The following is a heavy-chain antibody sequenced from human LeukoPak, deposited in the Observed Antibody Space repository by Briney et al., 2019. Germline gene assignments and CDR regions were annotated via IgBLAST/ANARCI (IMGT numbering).Heavy chain of an antibody. J-gene: IGHJ2*01. D-gene: IGHD3-10*01. CDR1: GFTLSSYY. CDR3: ARDFYGSGSHRYFDL. V-gene: IGHV3-53*01. CDR2: IYSGGST. Sequence: PGGSLRLSCAASGFTLSSYYMIWVRHAPGKGLEWDSVIYSGGSTHYPDSVRGRFTISRDNSKNTLYLQMNSLRAEDTAVYYCARDFYGSGSHRYFDLWGRGTLVTVSS.